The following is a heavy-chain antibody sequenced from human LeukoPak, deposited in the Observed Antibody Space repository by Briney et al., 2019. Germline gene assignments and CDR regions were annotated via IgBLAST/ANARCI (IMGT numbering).Heavy chain of an antibody. CDR1: GYTFTSYY. V-gene: IGHV1-46*01. Sequence: AASVKVSCKASGYTFTSYYMHWVRQAPGQGLEWMGKINPSGDSTNYAQKFQGRVTMTTDTSTSTVYMELSSLRSEDTAVYYCAREAGIAAAGGYNWFDPWGQGTLVTVSS. J-gene: IGHJ5*02. D-gene: IGHD6-13*01. CDR2: INPSGDST. CDR3: AREAGIAAAGGYNWFDP.